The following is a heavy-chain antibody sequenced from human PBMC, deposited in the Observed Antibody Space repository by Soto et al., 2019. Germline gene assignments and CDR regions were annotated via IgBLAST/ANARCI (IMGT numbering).Heavy chain of an antibody. V-gene: IGHV4-38-2*01. Sequence: TSETLSLTCAVSGYSISGGYYWGWIRQPPGKGLEWIGSIYHSGSTYYNPSLKSRVTISVDTSKNQFSLKLSSVTAADTAVYYCARAGKQLVPWYFDLWGRGTLVTVSS. J-gene: IGHJ2*01. CDR3: ARAGKQLVPWYFDL. CDR1: GYSISGGYY. D-gene: IGHD6-6*01. CDR2: IYHSGST.